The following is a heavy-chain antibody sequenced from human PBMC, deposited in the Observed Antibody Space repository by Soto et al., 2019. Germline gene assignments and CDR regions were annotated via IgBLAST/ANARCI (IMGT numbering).Heavy chain of an antibody. J-gene: IGHJ4*02. CDR2: ISGSGDTI. CDR1: GFTFSDSY. V-gene: IGHV3-11*01. CDR3: ASDPYYYASEY. D-gene: IGHD3-10*01. Sequence: PGGSLRLSCAASGFTFSDSYMTWIRQAPGKGLEWISYISGSGDTIYYADSVKGRFTVSWDNAKNSLYLQMNSLRAEDTAVYYCASDPYYYASEYWGQGTLVTVSS.